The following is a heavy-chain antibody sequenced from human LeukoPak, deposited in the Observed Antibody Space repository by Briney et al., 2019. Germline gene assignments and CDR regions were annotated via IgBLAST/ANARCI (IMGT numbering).Heavy chain of an antibody. CDR3: ARVSAEVSHYYDSCGYYRT. J-gene: IGHJ5*02. D-gene: IGHD3-22*01. CDR1: GGTFSSYA. Sequence: GSSVKVSCKASGGTFSSYAISWVRQAPGQGLEWMGGIIPIFGTANYAQKFQGRVTITADESTSTAYMELSSLRSEDTAVYYCARVSAEVSHYYDSCGYYRTWGQGTLVTVSS. V-gene: IGHV1-69*01. CDR2: IIPIFGTA.